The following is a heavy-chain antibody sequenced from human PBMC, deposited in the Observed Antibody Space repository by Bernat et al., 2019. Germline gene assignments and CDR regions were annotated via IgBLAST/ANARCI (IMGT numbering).Heavy chain of an antibody. D-gene: IGHD2-2*01. CDR1: GGTFSSYA. CDR2: IIPIFGTA. Sequence: QVQLVQSGAEVKKPGSSVKVSCKASGGTFSSYAISWVRQAPGQGLEWMGGIIPIFGTANYAQKFQGRVPIPADESTSTAYMELSSLRSEDTAVYYCARVFRNIVVVPAAMAFDLWGRGTLVTVSS. CDR3: ARVFRNIVVVPAAMAFDL. J-gene: IGHJ2*01. V-gene: IGHV1-69*01.